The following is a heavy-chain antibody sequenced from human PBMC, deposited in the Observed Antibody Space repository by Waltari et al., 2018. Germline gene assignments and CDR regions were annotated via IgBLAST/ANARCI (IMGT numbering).Heavy chain of an antibody. V-gene: IGHV1-18*01. Sequence: QVQLVQSGAEVKKPGASVKVSCKASGYTFTSYGISWVRQAPGQGLEWMGWVSAYNGNTNYAQKLQGRVTMTTDTSTSTAYMELSSLRSEDTAVYYCARAMWAGGSGGSCYDYWGQGTLVTVSS. CDR2: VSAYNGNT. J-gene: IGHJ4*02. CDR3: ARAMWAGGSGGSCYDY. D-gene: IGHD2-15*01. CDR1: GYTFTSYG.